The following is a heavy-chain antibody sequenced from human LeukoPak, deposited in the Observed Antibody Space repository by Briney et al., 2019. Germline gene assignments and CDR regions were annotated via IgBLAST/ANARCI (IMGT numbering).Heavy chain of an antibody. J-gene: IGHJ4*02. V-gene: IGHV3-23*01. CDR1: GFTFSGYA. Sequence: GGSLRLSCAASGFTFSGYAMSWVRQAPGKGLEWVSAISGSGGSTYYADSVKGRFTISRDNSKNTLYLQMNSLRPEDTAVYYCAKDPYYYGSGSYPDYWGQGTLVTVSS. CDR3: AKDPYYYGSGSYPDY. CDR2: ISGSGGST. D-gene: IGHD3-10*01.